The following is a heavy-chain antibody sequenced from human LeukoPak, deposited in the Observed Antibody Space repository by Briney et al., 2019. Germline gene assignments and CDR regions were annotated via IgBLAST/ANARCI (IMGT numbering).Heavy chain of an antibody. CDR1: GGTFSSYA. D-gene: IGHD6-6*01. J-gene: IGHJ4*02. CDR2: IIPIFGTA. V-gene: IGHV1-69*13. Sequence: ASVNVSCTASGGTFSSYAISWVRQAPGQGLEWMGGIIPIFGTANYAQKFQGRVTITADESTSTAYMELSSLRSEDTAVYYCARAPEQLVGDFDYWGQGTLVTVSS. CDR3: ARAPEQLVGDFDY.